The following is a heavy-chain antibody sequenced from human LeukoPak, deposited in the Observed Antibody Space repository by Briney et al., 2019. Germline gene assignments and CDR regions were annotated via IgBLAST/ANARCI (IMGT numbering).Heavy chain of an antibody. V-gene: IGHV4-39*07. J-gene: IGHJ4*02. Sequence: SETLSLTCTVSGGSISSSAYYWAWIRQPPGTGLEWIGSLYYSGSTYYNPSLRSRVTISEDTAKNEFSLKLSSVTAADTAVYYCARMAKNDYWGQGTLVTVSS. CDR2: LYYSGST. CDR3: ARMAKNDY. CDR1: GGSISSSAYY. D-gene: IGHD5-24*01.